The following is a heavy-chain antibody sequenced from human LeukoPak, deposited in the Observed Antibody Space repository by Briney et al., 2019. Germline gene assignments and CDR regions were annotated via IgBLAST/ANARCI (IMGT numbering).Heavy chain of an antibody. Sequence: SETLSLTCAVSGGSISSSNWWSWVRQPPGKGLEWIGEIYHSGSTNYNPSLKSRVTISVDTSKNQFSLKLSSVTAADTAVYYCARDRYYYGSGSYPLDYWGQGTLVTVSS. V-gene: IGHV4-4*02. D-gene: IGHD3-10*01. CDR1: GGSISSSNW. J-gene: IGHJ4*02. CDR3: ARDRYYYGSGSYPLDY. CDR2: IYHSGST.